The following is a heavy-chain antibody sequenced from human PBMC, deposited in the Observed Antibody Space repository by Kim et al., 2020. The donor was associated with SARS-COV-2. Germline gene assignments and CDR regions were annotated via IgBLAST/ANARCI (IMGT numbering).Heavy chain of an antibody. CDR1: GGSFSGYY. V-gene: IGHV4-34*01. CDR2: INHSGST. D-gene: IGHD3-22*01. Sequence: SETLSLTCAVYGGSFSGYYWSWIRQPPGKGLEWIGEINHSGSTNYNPSLKSRVTISVDTSKNQFSLKLSSVTAADTAVYYCARPKTYYYDSSGFGWFDPWGQGTLVTVSS. CDR3: ARPKTYYYDSSGFGWFDP. J-gene: IGHJ5*02.